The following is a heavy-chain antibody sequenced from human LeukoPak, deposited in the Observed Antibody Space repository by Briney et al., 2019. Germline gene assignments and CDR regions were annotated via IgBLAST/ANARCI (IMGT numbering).Heavy chain of an antibody. CDR1: GDSISSSHW. D-gene: IGHD3-10*01. J-gene: IGHJ5*02. Sequence: SGTLSRTCAVSGDSISSSHWWGWVRQPPGKGLEWIGEIYHRGSTNYNPSLKSRVTISVDKSKNHFSLNLSSVTAAATAVYYCARDGGKDYYGSGSYYPKWFDPWGQGTLVTVSS. V-gene: IGHV4-4*02. CDR3: ARDGGKDYYGSGSYYPKWFDP. CDR2: IYHRGST.